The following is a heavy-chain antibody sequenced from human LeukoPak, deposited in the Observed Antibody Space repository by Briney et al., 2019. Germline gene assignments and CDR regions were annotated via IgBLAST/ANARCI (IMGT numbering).Heavy chain of an antibody. J-gene: IGHJ5*02. D-gene: IGHD6-13*01. CDR2: ISAYNGNT. Sequence: GASVKVSCKASGYTFTSYGISWVRQAPGQGLEWMVWISAYNGNTNYAQKLQGRVTMTTDTSTSTAYMELRSLRSDDTAVYYCARGGYSSSWYAREKIDWFDPWGQGTLVTVSS. CDR3: ARGGYSSSWYAREKIDWFDP. CDR1: GYTFTSYG. V-gene: IGHV1-18*01.